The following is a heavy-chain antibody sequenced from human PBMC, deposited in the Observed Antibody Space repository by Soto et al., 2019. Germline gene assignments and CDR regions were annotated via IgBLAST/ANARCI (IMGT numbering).Heavy chain of an antibody. J-gene: IGHJ4*02. CDR3: ARAGGLGAVAADY. V-gene: IGHV4-30-2*01. CDR2: IYHSGST. Sequence: QLQLQESGSGLVKPSQTLSLTCAVSGGSISSGGYSWSWIRQPPGKCLEWIGYIYHSGSTYYNPSRKSRVTISVDRSKNQCSLKLSSVTAADTAVYYCARAGGLGAVAADYWGQGTLVTVSS. CDR1: GGSISSGGYS. D-gene: IGHD6-19*01.